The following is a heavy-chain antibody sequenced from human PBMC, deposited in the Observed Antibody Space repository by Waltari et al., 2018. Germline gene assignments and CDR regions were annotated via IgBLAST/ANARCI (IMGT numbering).Heavy chain of an antibody. V-gene: IGHV4-39*01. D-gene: IGHD3-16*01. CDR3: ARLSASFMITP. J-gene: IGHJ5*02. CDR2: IYYSGST. Sequence: QLQLQESGPGLVKPSETLSLTCTVSGGSISSSSYYWGWIRQPPGKGLEWIGSIYYSGSTYYNPSLKSRVTISVDTSKNQFSLKLSSVTAADTAVYYCARLSASFMITPWGQGTLVTVSS. CDR1: GGSISSSSYY.